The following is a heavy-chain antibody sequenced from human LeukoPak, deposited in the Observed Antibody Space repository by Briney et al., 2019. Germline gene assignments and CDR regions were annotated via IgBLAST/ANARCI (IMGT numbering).Heavy chain of an antibody. D-gene: IGHD6-13*01. J-gene: IGHJ5*02. CDR3: AKGGTSWFGSWSDP. Sequence: AISGTSSSTFYADSVKGRFTISRDSSKNTLYLQMNSLTAEDTAVYYCAKGGTSWFGSWSDPWGQGTLVTVSS. V-gene: IGHV3-23*01. CDR2: ISGTSSST.